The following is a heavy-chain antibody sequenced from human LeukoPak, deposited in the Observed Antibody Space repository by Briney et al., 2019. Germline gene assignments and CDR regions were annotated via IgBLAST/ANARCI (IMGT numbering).Heavy chain of an antibody. CDR2: IYHSGST. D-gene: IGHD3-22*01. CDR1: GVSISSYY. Sequence: SETLSLTCTVSGVSISSYYWSWIRQPPGKGLEWIGSIYHSGSTYYNPSLKSRVTISVDTSKNQFSLKLSSVTAADTAVYYCARAQTNYYDSSGYYYIFDYWGQGTLVTVSS. CDR3: ARAQTNYYDSSGYYYIFDY. V-gene: IGHV4-38-2*02. J-gene: IGHJ4*02.